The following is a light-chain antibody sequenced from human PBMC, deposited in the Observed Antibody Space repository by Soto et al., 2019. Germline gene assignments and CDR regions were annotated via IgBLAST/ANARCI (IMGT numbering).Light chain of an antibody. CDR2: AAS. J-gene: IGKJ4*01. CDR3: QQTYIPPHS. CDR1: QSVSTY. V-gene: IGKV1-39*01. Sequence: DIQMTQSPSSLSASVGDRLTITCRASQSVSTYLNWYQQKPGKAPNLLIYAASTLRSGVPSRFSGRGSGTDFTLTISSLQPEDFAAYYSQQTYIPPHSFGGGTKVEI.